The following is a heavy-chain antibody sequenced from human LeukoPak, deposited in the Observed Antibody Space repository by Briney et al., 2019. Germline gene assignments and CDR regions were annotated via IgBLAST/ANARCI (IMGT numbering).Heavy chain of an antibody. D-gene: IGHD3-10*01. CDR3: ARDRGEGLIDY. CDR1: GFTFSSYA. J-gene: IGHJ4*02. CDR2: VSGSGSTI. Sequence: GGSLRLSCADSGFTFSSYAMSWVRQAPGKGLEWVSVVSGSGSTIYYADSVKGRFTISRDNAKNSLYLQMNSLRAEDTAVYYCARDRGEGLIDYWGQGTLVTVSS. V-gene: IGHV3-48*04.